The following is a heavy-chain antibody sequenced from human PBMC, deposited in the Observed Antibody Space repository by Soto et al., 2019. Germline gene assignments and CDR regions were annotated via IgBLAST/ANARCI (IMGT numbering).Heavy chain of an antibody. CDR3: AKGGGKPFITIFGVDLAFDI. D-gene: IGHD3-3*01. Sequence: GGSLRLSCAASGFTFSSYAMSWVRQAPGKGLEWVSAISGSGGSTYYADSVKGRFTISRDNSKNTLYLQMNSLRAEDTAVYYCAKGGGKPFITIFGVDLAFDISGQGTMVTVSS. CDR2: ISGSGGST. CDR1: GFTFSSYA. J-gene: IGHJ3*02. V-gene: IGHV3-23*01.